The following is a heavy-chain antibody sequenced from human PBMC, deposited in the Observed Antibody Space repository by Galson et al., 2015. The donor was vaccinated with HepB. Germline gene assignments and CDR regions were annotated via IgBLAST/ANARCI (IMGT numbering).Heavy chain of an antibody. Sequence: CAISGDSVSSNSAAWNRIRQSPSRGLEWLGRTYYRSKWYNDYAVSVKSRITINPDTSKNQFSLQLNSVTPEDTAVYYCARDLGRYDFWSGYYANWFDPWGQGTLVTVSS. J-gene: IGHJ5*02. CDR1: GDSVSSNSAA. CDR3: ARDLGRYDFWSGYYANWFDP. D-gene: IGHD3-3*01. CDR2: TYYRSKWYN. V-gene: IGHV6-1*01.